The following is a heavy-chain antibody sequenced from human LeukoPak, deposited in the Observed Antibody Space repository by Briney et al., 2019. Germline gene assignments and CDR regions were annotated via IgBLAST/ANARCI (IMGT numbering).Heavy chain of an antibody. CDR2: INPSGGST. CDR1: GYTFTSYY. V-gene: IGHV1-46*01. CDR3: ARKDTATASFDY. D-gene: IGHD5-18*01. Sequence: GASVKVSCKASGYTFTSYYMHWVRLAPGQGLEWMGIINPSGGSTSYAQKFQGRVTMTRDTSTSTVYMELSSLRSEDTAVYYCARKDTATASFDYWGQGTLVTVSS. J-gene: IGHJ4*02.